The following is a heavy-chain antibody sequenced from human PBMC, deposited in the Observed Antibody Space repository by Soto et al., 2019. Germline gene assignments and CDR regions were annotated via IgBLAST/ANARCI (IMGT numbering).Heavy chain of an antibody. Sequence: ALVKVSCKASGYTFTSYPMHWVRQAPGQGLEWMGWINAGNGDTKYSQKFQGRFTISRDNAKNSLYLQMNSLRAEDTAVYYCARDRGYYDSSGYFDYWGQGTLVTVSS. V-gene: IGHV1-3*01. J-gene: IGHJ4*02. D-gene: IGHD3-22*01. CDR2: INAGNGDT. CDR3: ARDRGYYDSSGYFDY. CDR1: GYTFTSYP.